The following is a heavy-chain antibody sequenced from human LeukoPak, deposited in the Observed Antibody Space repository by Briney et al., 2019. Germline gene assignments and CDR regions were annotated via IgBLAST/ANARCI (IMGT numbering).Heavy chain of an antibody. V-gene: IGHV3-64D*06. J-gene: IGHJ4*02. CDR1: GFIFSPYA. CDR3: VKDRWVDH. D-gene: IGHD6-13*01. Sequence: PGGSLRLSCSASGFIFSPYAMRWVRQAPGKGLEYVSSISSEGKTTYYADSVKGRFTISGDNSKNTLYLQMSSLRPEDTAVYYCVKDRWVDHWGQGTLVTVSS. CDR2: ISSEGKTT.